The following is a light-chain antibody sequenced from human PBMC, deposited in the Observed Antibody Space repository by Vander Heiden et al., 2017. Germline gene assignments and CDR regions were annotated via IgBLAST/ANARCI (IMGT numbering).Light chain of an antibody. CDR3: QHRSGWLPGT. CDR1: QRVSSY. J-gene: IGKJ1*01. V-gene: IGKV3-11*01. Sequence: EIVLTHSPATLSLSPGEGATLSCGASQRVSSYLAWYQHKPGQAPRLLIYEASNMATGIPGRFSGTGSGTDFTLTISSLEPEDSAVYYCQHRSGWLPGTFGPGTKVEIK. CDR2: EAS.